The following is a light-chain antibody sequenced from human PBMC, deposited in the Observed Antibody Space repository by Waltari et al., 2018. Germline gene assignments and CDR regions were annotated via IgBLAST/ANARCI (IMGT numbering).Light chain of an antibody. CDR2: WGS. CDR3: HQFSDAWWT. V-gene: IGKV4-1*01. Sequence: DIVLTQSPDSLTLSLGARATITCNSSQSVLYKSTGRNYLAWYQHKAGQPPNRIVYWGSTRAPGVPDRVSGSGFGTQFTLTISSLQPEDVAVYYCHQFSDAWWTFGQGTKVAIK. CDR1: QSVLYKSTGRNY. J-gene: IGKJ1*01.